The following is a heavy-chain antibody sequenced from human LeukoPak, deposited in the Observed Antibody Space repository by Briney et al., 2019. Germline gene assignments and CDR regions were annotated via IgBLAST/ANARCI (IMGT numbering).Heavy chain of an antibody. CDR1: GYTLTSYV. J-gene: IGHJ4*02. V-gene: IGHV1-18*01. D-gene: IGHD3-3*01. Sequence: ASVKVSCKASGYTLTSYVISWVRQAPGQGLEWMGWISAYNGNTNYAQKLQGRVTMTTDTSTSTAYMELRSLRSDDTAVYYCARDCPSYYDFWSGYYSGYFDYWGQGTLVTVSS. CDR3: ARDCPSYYDFWSGYYSGYFDY. CDR2: ISAYNGNT.